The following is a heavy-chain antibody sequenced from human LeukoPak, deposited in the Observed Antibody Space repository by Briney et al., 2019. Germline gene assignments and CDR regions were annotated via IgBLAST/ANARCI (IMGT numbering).Heavy chain of an antibody. CDR2: IYPGDSDT. J-gene: IGHJ4*02. CDR1: GSSFTSYW. V-gene: IGHV5-51*01. Sequence: HGASLQISCKGSGSSFTSYWIGWVRQLPGKGLEWMGIIYPGDSDTRYSPSFQGQVTISADKSITTAYLQWSSLQASNTAMYYCARQADYNVLTGYHKGHLDYWGQGTLVTVSS. CDR3: ARQADYNVLTGYHKGHLDY. D-gene: IGHD3-9*01.